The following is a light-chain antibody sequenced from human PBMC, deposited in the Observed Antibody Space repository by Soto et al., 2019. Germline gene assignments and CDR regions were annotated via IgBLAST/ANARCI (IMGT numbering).Light chain of an antibody. CDR2: EVS. V-gene: IGLV2-8*01. J-gene: IGLJ2*01. Sequence: QSALTQPHSASGSPGQSVTISCTGTHSDVGGYNYVSWYQQHPGKAPKLMIYEVSKRPSGVPDRFSGSKSGNTASLTVSGLQAEDEADYYCCSYAGSNNVVFGGGTKLTVL. CDR3: CSYAGSNNVV. CDR1: HSDVGGYNY.